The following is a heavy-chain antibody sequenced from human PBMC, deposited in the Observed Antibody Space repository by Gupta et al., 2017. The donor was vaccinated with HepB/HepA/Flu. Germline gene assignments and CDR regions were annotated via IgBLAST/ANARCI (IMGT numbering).Heavy chain of an antibody. V-gene: IGHV3-49*05. CDR1: GFTFGDYA. D-gene: IGHD6-19*01. CDR2: IRSKAYGGTT. Sequence: EVQLVESGGGLVKPGRSLRLSCTASGFTFGDYAMSWFRQAPGKGLEWVGFIRSKAYGGTTEYAASVKGRFTISRDDSKSIAYLQMNSLKTEDTAVYYCTRDADGGYSSGWYVDYWGQGTLVTVSS. CDR3: TRDADGGYSSGWYVDY. J-gene: IGHJ4*02.